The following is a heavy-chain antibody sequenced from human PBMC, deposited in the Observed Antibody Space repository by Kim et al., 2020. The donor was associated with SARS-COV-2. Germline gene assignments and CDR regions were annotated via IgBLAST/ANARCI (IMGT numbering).Heavy chain of an antibody. D-gene: IGHD1-26*01. CDR1: GFTFSSYA. V-gene: IGHV3-33*06. Sequence: GGSLRLSCAASGFTFSSYAMHWVRQAPGKGLEWVAVIWYDGSNKYYADSVKGRFTISRDNSKNTLYLQMNSLRAEDTAVYYCAKDAPSKSGSYLPGALDYWGQGTLVTVSS. J-gene: IGHJ4*02. CDR2: IWYDGSNK. CDR3: AKDAPSKSGSYLPGALDY.